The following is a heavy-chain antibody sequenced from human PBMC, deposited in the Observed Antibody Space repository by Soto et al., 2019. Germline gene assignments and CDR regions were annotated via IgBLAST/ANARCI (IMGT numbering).Heavy chain of an antibody. Sequence: QVQLQESGPGLVKPSETLSLTCTVSGGSISSYYWSWIRQPPGKGLEWIGDIYYSGSTNYNPSIKSRVTLSVDTSKNQFSLKLSSVTAADTAVYYCAREENYYGSGSARGGLYFDYWGQGTLVTVSS. J-gene: IGHJ4*02. CDR1: GGSISSYY. CDR3: AREENYYGSGSARGGLYFDY. V-gene: IGHV4-59*01. CDR2: IYYSGST. D-gene: IGHD3-10*01.